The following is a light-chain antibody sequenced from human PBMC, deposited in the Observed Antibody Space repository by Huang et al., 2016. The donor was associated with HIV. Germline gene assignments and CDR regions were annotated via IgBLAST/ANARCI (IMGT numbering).Light chain of an antibody. CDR3: QQSYSDPYT. Sequence: DIQMTQSPSSLSASVGDRVTITCRASQNIRTYLNWYQQKPGKAPKLLIYAASSLQIGVPSRFSGSVSGTDFTLTISILQPEDFATYYCQQSYSDPYTFGQGTKLEIK. V-gene: IGKV1-39*01. J-gene: IGKJ2*01. CDR1: QNIRTY. CDR2: AAS.